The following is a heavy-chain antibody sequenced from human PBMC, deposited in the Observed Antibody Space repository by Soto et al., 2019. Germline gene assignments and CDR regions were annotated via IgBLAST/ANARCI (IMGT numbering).Heavy chain of an antibody. V-gene: IGHV4-34*01. CDR3: ARAPRPGLDY. CDR2: INHSGST. J-gene: IGHJ4*02. Sequence: PSATLSLTCAVYGGYFSGYYWSWIRQPPGKGLEWIGEINHSGSTNYNPSLKSRVTISVDTSKNQFSLKLSSVTAADTAVYYCARAPRPGLDYWGQGTLVTVSS. CDR1: GGYFSGYY.